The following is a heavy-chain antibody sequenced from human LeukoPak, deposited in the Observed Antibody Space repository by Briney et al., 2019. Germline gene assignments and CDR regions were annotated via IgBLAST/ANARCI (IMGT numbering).Heavy chain of an antibody. V-gene: IGHV4-61*02. J-gene: IGHJ4*02. D-gene: IGHD2-2*01. CDR1: GGSISSGSYY. CDR3: ARDRQLLFDY. Sequence: SETLSLTCTVSGGSISSGSYYWSWIRQPAGKGLEWIGRIYTSESTNYNPSLKSRVTISVDTSKNQFSLKLSSVTAADTAVYYCARDRQLLFDYWGQGTLVTVSS. CDR2: IYTSEST.